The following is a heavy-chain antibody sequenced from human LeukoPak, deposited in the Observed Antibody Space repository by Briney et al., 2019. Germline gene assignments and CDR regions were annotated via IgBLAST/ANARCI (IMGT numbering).Heavy chain of an antibody. J-gene: IGHJ4*02. CDR1: GYTFTTYH. V-gene: IGHV1-46*01. CDR3: ARDGVEYCSGGRCFVD. Sequence: GASVKVSCKASGYTFTTYHMHWVRQAPGQGLEWMGIINPSGGSTSYAQKFQGRVTMTRDMSTITVYMELSSLRSEDTAVYYCARDGVEYCSGGRCFVDWGQGTLVTVSS. D-gene: IGHD2-15*01. CDR2: INPSGGST.